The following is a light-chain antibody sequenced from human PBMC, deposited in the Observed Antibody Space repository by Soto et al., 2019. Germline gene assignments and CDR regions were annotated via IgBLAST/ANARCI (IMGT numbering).Light chain of an antibody. J-gene: IGLJ1*01. CDR3: SSYTSRNTYV. V-gene: IGLV2-14*03. CDR1: SSDVGAYNY. CDR2: DVI. Sequence: QSALTQPASVSGSPGQSISISCTGGSSDVGAYNYVSWYQQHPGKAPKVIIYDVINRPSGVSNRFSGFKSGNTASLTISGLRAEDEADYYCSSYTSRNTYVFGTGTKLTVL.